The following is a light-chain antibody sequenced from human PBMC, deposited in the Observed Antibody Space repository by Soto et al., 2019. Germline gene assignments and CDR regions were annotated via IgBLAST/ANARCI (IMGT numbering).Light chain of an antibody. CDR2: AAS. J-gene: IGKJ4*01. CDR3: QQSYSIPVT. CDR1: QSIGRF. Sequence: DVQMTQSPSSLSASVGDRVTITCRASQSIGRFLNWFQQKPGRAPNLLIFAASTLPSGVPSRFSGSGSGTDFTLTISSLHPEDFANYYCQQSYSIPVTFGGGTKVEIK. V-gene: IGKV1-39*01.